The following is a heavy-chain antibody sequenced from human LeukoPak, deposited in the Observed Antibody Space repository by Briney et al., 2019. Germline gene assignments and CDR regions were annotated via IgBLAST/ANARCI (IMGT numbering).Heavy chain of an antibody. CDR2: MDPNSDYR. Sequence: ASAKVSCKTSGYTLTSFHINWVRQATGQGLEWMAWMDPNSDYRGYAQKFQGRLTMTLDTSVSTAYMELSSLTSDDTAVYFCARARPNLYYFDFWGQGTLVTVSS. J-gene: IGHJ4*02. V-gene: IGHV1-8*01. CDR1: GYTLTSFH. CDR3: ARARPNLYYFDF.